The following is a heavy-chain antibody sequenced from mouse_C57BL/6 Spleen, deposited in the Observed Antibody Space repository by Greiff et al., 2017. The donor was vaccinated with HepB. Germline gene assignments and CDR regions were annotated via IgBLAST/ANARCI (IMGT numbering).Heavy chain of an antibody. Sequence: QVQLKQPGAELVKPGASVKLSCKASGYTFTSYWMHWVKQRPGQGLEWIGMIHPNSGSTNYNEKFKSKATLTVDKSSSTAYMQLSSLTSEDSAVYYCANSLGREKFAYWGQGTLVTVSA. CDR1: GYTFTSYW. CDR3: ANSLGREKFAY. J-gene: IGHJ3*01. V-gene: IGHV1-64*01. CDR2: IHPNSGST. D-gene: IGHD4-1*01.